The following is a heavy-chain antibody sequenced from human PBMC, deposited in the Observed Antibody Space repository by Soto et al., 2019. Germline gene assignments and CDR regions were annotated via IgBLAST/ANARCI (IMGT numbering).Heavy chain of an antibody. CDR3: ARDSGYGHFDY. CDR2: MYYSGST. V-gene: IGHV4-31*03. CDR1: GGSISSGGYY. Sequence: QVQLQESGPGLVKPSQTLSLTCTVSGGSISSGGYYWSWIRQHPGKGLEWIGYMYYSGSTYYTPTPKSRATISAATSKNQFSLKLSSVTAADTAVYYCARDSGYGHFDYWGQGTLVTVSS. D-gene: IGHD5-12*01. J-gene: IGHJ4*02.